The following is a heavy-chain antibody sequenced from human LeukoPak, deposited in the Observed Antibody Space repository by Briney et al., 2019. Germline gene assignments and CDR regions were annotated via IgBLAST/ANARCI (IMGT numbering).Heavy chain of an antibody. CDR2: INPNSGGT. Sequence: ASVKVSCKASGYTLTGYYMHWVRQAPGQGLEWMGWINPNSGGTNYAQKFQGRVTMTRDTSISTAYMELNRLTSDDTAVYYCARDKYTGYETFDYWGQGTPVTVSS. D-gene: IGHD5-12*01. CDR3: ARDKYTGYETFDY. J-gene: IGHJ4*02. CDR1: GYTLTGYY. V-gene: IGHV1-2*02.